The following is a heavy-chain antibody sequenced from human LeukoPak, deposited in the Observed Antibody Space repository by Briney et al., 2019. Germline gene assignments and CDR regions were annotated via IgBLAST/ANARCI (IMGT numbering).Heavy chain of an antibody. CDR1: GDSVSSNSVT. Sequence: QTLSLTCAISGDSVSSNSVTWNWIRPSPSSGLEWLGRTYYRSTWYNDYAVSVRGRITVNPDTSKNQFSLHLNSVTPEDAAVYYCARRLTQYDCFDPWGQGILVTVSS. CDR2: TYYRSTWYN. D-gene: IGHD2-2*01. CDR3: ARRLTQYDCFDP. V-gene: IGHV6-1*01. J-gene: IGHJ5*02.